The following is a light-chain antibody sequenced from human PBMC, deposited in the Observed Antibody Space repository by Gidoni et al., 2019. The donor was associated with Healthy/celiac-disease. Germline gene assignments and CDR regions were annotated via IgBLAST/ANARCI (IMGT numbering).Light chain of an antibody. CDR2: GAS. J-gene: IGKJ1*01. V-gene: IGKV3-20*01. CDR3: QQYGSSPLWT. Sequence: EIVLTQSPGTLSLSPGERATLSCRASQSVSSRYLAWYQQKPGQAPRLLIYGASSRATGIPDRCSGSGFGTDFTLTISRLEPEDFAVYYCQQYGSSPLWTFGQGTKVEIK. CDR1: QSVSSRY.